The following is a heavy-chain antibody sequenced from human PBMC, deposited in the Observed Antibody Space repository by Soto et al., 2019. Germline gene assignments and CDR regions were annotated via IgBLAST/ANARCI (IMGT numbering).Heavy chain of an antibody. D-gene: IGHD1-26*01. CDR2: INHSGSA. Sequence: QVQLQQSGAGLLKPSETLSLTCDVYGGSFSGYIWTWIRQTPGKGLQWIGQINHSGSANYNPSLNSRVTITVHRSNSQSSLELSSVTAADAAVYYCARGLITGSQYSGGWYYFDSWGQGTQVTVSS. J-gene: IGHJ4*02. CDR3: ARGLITGSQYSGGWYYFDS. CDR1: GGSFSGYI. V-gene: IGHV4-34*01.